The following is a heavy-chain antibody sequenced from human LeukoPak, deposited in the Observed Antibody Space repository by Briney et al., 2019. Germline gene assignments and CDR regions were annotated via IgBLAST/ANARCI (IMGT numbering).Heavy chain of an antibody. CDR3: APGTGYSSSWYAD. D-gene: IGHD6-13*01. CDR2: IYSGGST. V-gene: IGHV3-66*02. Sequence: GGSLRLSCAASGFTFSDYYMSWIRQAPGKGVEWVSVIYSGGSTYYADSVKGRFTISRDNSKNTLYLQMNSLRAEDTAVYYCAPGTGYSSSWYADWGQGTLVTVSS. CDR1: GFTFSDYY. J-gene: IGHJ4*02.